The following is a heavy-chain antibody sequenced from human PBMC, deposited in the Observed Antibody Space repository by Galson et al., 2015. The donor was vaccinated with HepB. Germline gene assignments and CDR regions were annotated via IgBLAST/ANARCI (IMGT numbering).Heavy chain of an antibody. CDR2: ISSSGNTN. D-gene: IGHD6-13*01. CDR1: GFTFNNYE. CDR3: ARGTLRIGAAAGTNWFGP. Sequence: SLRLSCAASGFTFNNYEMNWVRQAPGKGLEWVSYISSSGNTNYYADSVKGRFTISRDNAKNSLYLQLNSLRAEDTAIYYCARGTLRIGAAAGTNWFGPWGQGALVAVSS. V-gene: IGHV3-48*03. J-gene: IGHJ5*02.